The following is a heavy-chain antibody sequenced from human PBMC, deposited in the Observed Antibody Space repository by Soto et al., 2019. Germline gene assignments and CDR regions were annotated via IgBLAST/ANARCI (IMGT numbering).Heavy chain of an antibody. V-gene: IGHV4-59*01. CDR1: GGSISSYY. J-gene: IGHJ5*02. Sequence: SETLSLTCTVSGGSISSYYWSWIRQPPGKGLEWIGYIYYSGSTNYNPSLKSRVTISVDTSKNQFSLKLSSVTAADTAVYYCARTPASGYCSSTSCYSFFGWFDPWGQGTLVTVSS. CDR3: ARTPASGYCSSTSCYSFFGWFDP. D-gene: IGHD2-2*01. CDR2: IYYSGST.